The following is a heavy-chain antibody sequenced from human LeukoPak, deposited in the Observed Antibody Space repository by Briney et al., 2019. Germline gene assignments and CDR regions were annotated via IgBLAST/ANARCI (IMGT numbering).Heavy chain of an antibody. CDR3: ARDSGYYDSSGYYRYYYYYMGV. V-gene: IGHV4-4*07. D-gene: IGHD3-22*01. CDR2: IYTSGST. J-gene: IGHJ6*03. CDR1: GGSISSYY. Sequence: SETLSLTCTVSGGSISSYYWSWIRQPAGKGLEWIGRIYTSGSTNYNPSLKSRVTMSVDTSKNQFSLKLSSVTAADTAVYYCARDSGYYDSSGYYRYYYYYMGVWGKGTTVTISS.